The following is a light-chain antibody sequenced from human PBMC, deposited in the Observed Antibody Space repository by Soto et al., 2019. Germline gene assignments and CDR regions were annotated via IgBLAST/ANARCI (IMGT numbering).Light chain of an antibody. CDR3: QQYDDLLT. CDR1: QDISNY. V-gene: IGKV1-33*01. Sequence: DIQMTQSPSSLSASVGDRVTITCLASQDISNYVSWHQQKPGTAPKLLIYDASNLETGVPSRFRGGGSGTNFTFTISGLQPDDVATYYCQQYDDLLTFGGGTKVEIK. J-gene: IGKJ4*02. CDR2: DAS.